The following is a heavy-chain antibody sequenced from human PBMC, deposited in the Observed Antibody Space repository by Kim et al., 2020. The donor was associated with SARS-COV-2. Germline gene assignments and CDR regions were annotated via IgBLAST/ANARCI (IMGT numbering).Heavy chain of an antibody. CDR3: TRDVGLDTAMDPLFDY. CDR2: IRSKAYGGTT. CDR1: GFTFGDYA. J-gene: IGHJ4*02. V-gene: IGHV3-49*04. D-gene: IGHD5-18*01. Sequence: GGSLRLSCTASGFTFGDYAMSWVRQAPGKGLEWVGFIRSKAYGGTTEYAASVKGRFTISRDDSKSIAYLQMNSLKTEDTAVYYCTRDVGLDTAMDPLFDYWGQGTLVTVSS.